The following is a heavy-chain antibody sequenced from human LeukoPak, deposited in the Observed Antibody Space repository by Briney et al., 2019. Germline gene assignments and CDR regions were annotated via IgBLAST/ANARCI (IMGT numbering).Heavy chain of an antibody. CDR2: MNPKSGNT. CDR1: GYTFSSYD. CDR3: ARDGKFCDKTSCYLRGSYWFDP. J-gene: IGHJ5*02. D-gene: IGHD2-2*01. V-gene: IGHV1-8*01. Sequence: ASVKVSCKASGYTFSSYDIHWVRQATGQGLEWMAWMNPKSGNTGYSQKFQGRVSMTSNTSIGTAYMELISLTSDDTAVYYCARDGKFCDKTSCYLRGSYWFDPWGQGTLVTVSS.